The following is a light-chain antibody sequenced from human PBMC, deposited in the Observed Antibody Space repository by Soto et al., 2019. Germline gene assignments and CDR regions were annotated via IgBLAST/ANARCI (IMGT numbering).Light chain of an antibody. CDR2: DTS. Sequence: IVMTQSPDMLSVSPKERATLSCSLIQSISSNLAWYQQIPGQAPRLLIYDTSTRATSIPARFSGSGSGTEFTLTISGLQSEDFAVYYCLHYNKRPRWTFGQGTKVDI. CDR1: QSISSN. V-gene: IGKV3-15*01. CDR3: LHYNKRPRWT. J-gene: IGKJ1*01.